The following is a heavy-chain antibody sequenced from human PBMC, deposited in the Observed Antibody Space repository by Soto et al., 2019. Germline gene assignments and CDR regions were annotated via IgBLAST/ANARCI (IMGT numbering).Heavy chain of an antibody. J-gene: IGHJ5*02. CDR3: ARAHFLGRFSSSWYVPESGNWFDP. CDR2: IYHSGST. V-gene: IGHV4-4*02. Sequence: PSETLSLTCAVSGGSISSSNWWSWVRQPPGKGLEWIGEIYHSGSTNYNPSLKSRVTISVDKSKNQFSLKLSSVTAADTAVYYCARAHFLGRFSSSWYVPESGNWFDPWGQGTLVTVSS. D-gene: IGHD6-13*01. CDR1: GGSISSSNW.